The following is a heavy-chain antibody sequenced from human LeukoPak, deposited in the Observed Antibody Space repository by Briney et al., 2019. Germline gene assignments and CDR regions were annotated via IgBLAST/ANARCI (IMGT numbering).Heavy chain of an antibody. J-gene: IGHJ6*04. CDR1: GGSISSGDYY. D-gene: IGHD3-10*01. CDR2: IYYSGST. Sequence: PSETLSLTCTVSGGSISSGDYYWSWIRQPPGKGLEWIGYIYYSGSTYYNPPLKSRVTISVDTSKNQFSLKLSSVTAADTAVYYCAREVRMVRGVTHPPYGMDVWGKGTTVTVSS. V-gene: IGHV4-30-4*01. CDR3: AREVRMVRGVTHPPYGMDV.